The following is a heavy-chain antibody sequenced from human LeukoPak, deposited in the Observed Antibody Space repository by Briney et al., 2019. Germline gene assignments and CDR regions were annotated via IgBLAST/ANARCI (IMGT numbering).Heavy chain of an antibody. Sequence: ASVKVSCKASGYTFSDYHIHWVRQAPGQGLEWMGWNNPNSGGTNYAQKFQGRVTMTRDTSISTAYMELSRLRSDDTAVYYCASFWVLGGSGYSSSWHEIDYWGQGTLVTVSS. CDR1: GYTFSDYH. V-gene: IGHV1-2*02. D-gene: IGHD6-13*01. CDR3: ASFWVLGGSGYSSSWHEIDY. CDR2: NNPNSGGT. J-gene: IGHJ4*02.